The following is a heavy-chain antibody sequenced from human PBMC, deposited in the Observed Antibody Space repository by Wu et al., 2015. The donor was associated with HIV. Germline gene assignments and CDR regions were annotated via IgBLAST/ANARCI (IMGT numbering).Heavy chain of an antibody. J-gene: IGHJ4*03. V-gene: IGHV1-18*01. CDR1: GYRFISYG. D-gene: IGHD6-19*01. Sequence: QVQLMQSGTEVKKTGASVKVSCKASGYRFISYGMSWVRQAPGQGLEWMGWISVYNGDTKYAQKFKGRVAITTDESTNTAYMELSGLRSEDTGVYYCASPGDGSAVAAQYYFDYWGRGNGWSPSHQ. CDR2: ISVYNGDT. CDR3: ASPGDGSAVAAQYYFDY.